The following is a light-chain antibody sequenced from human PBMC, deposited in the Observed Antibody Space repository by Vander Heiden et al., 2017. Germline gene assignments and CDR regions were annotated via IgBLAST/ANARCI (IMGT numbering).Light chain of an antibody. J-gene: IGLJ3*02. CDR2: STN. CDR1: SGSVSTSYY. CDR3: VLYMGSGSWV. Sequence: QTVVTQAPSFSVSPGGTVPLTCGLSSGSVSTSYYPSWYQQTPGQAPRTLIYSTNTRSSGVPDRFSGSILGNKAALTITGAQADDESDYYCVLYMGSGSWVFGGGTKLTVL. V-gene: IGLV8-61*01.